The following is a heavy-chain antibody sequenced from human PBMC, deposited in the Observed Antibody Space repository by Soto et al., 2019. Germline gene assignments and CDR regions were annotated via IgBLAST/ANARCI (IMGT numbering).Heavy chain of an antibody. V-gene: IGHV4-59*08. CDR2: IYYNGST. D-gene: IGHD4-17*01. J-gene: IGHJ4*02. CDR3: ARQVTTVPTSGGEVDY. CDR1: GGSIRSYY. Sequence: SETLSLTCPVSGGSIRSYYWSWNRQPPGKGLEWIGYIYYNGSTNYNPSLKSRVTISVDTSKNQFSLKLSSVTAADTAVYYCARQVTTVPTSGGEVDYWGQGTLVTVSS.